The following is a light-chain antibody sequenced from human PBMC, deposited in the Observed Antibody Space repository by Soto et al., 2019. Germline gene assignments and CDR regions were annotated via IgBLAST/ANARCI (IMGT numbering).Light chain of an antibody. CDR1: QSLLYSDGRNY. Sequence: DVVMTQSPVSLPVTPGEPASISCRSRQSLLYSDGRNYLDWYLQKPGQSPQLLIYLGSSRASGVPDRFSGSGSGTDFTLKISRVEAEDVGVYYCMEALQSPLTFGGGTKVDIK. J-gene: IGKJ4*01. CDR3: MEALQSPLT. CDR2: LGS. V-gene: IGKV2-28*01.